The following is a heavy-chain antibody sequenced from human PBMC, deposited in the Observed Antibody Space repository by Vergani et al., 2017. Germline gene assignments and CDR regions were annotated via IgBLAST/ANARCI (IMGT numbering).Heavy chain of an antibody. CDR1: GFTFSSYA. CDR3: AKSPARDYGDYVRWFDP. CDR2: ISTSGGST. J-gene: IGHJ5*02. D-gene: IGHD4-17*01. Sequence: EVHLLESGGGLVQPGGSLRLSCAASGFTFSSYAMSWVRQAPGKGLEWVSTISTSGGSTYYADSVKGRFTISRDNSKNTLFLQMNILRAEDTAVYYYAKSPARDYGDYVRWFDPWGQGTLVTVSS. V-gene: IGHV3-23*01.